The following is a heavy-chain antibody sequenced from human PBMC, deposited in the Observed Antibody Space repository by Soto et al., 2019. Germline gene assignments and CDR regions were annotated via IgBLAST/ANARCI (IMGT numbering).Heavy chain of an antibody. V-gene: IGHV5-51*01. CDR1: GNRCTSFW. Sequence: XESLMVSCKCSGNRCTSFWIGLVLQMPGKGLEWMGIIYPGDSDARYSPSFQGQVTISADESINTAYLQWSSLKASDTAMYFCERHGYSSSWYPDSWGQGTQVTVSS. D-gene: IGHD6-13*01. CDR2: IYPGDSDA. J-gene: IGHJ5*01. CDR3: ERHGYSSSWYPDS.